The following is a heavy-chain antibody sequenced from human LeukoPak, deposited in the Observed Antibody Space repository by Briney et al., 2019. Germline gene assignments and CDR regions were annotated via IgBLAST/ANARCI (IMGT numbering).Heavy chain of an antibody. CDR2: IYTSGST. D-gene: IGHD1-26*01. J-gene: IGHJ4*02. CDR3: ARDRWELIDY. Sequence: SETLSLTCTVSGVSISSGSYYWSWIRQPAGKGLEWIGRIYTSGSTNYNPSLKSRVTISVDTSKNQFSLKLSSVTAADTAVYYCARDRWELIDYWGQGTLVTVSS. V-gene: IGHV4-61*02. CDR1: GVSISSGSYY.